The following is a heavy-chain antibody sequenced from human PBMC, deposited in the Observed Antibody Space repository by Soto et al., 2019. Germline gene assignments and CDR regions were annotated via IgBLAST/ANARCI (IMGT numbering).Heavy chain of an antibody. D-gene: IGHD2-15*01. J-gene: IGHJ3*01. CDR1: GGSFTPYY. CDR2: VSYSGKT. Sequence: QVQLQESGPGLVKTSDTLSLTCTVSGGSFTPYYWSWIRQPPGEGLEWIGYVSYSGKTGYNPSLKSRFSMSIDTSKNEFSLKLTSLTAADAATYYCARQQYTVVTAFDVWGQGTTVAVSS. CDR3: ARQQYTVVTAFDV. V-gene: IGHV4-59*07.